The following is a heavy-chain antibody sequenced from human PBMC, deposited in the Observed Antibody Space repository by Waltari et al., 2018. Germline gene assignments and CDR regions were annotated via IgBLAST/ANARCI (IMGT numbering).Heavy chain of an antibody. V-gene: IGHV3-23*03. Sequence: DVQVWESGGDLATPGGATAISCAASGFTLYYSGPSSVRRVPGRGLEVVSVISSAGRTNHADSGKGRFTISTDNSKKTVFLEMNSLRPDDTAVYYCAKLGGLYASGWPDSTNYMAVWGKGTTVTVSS. CDR1: GFTLYYSG. CDR2: ISSAGRT. J-gene: IGHJ6*03. D-gene: IGHD6-19*01. CDR3: AKLGGLYASGWPDSTNYMAV.